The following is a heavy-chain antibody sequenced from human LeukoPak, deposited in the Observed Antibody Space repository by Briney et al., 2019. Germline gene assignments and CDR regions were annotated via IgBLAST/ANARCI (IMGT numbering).Heavy chain of an antibody. Sequence: GGSLRLSCAASGFTFSSYGMHWVRQAPGKGLEWVAFIRYDGSNKYYADSVKGRFTISRDNSKNTLYLQMNSLRAEDTAVYYCAKGGWVQLWSYDYWGQGTLVTVSS. V-gene: IGHV3-30*02. CDR1: GFTFSSYG. CDR2: IRYDGSNK. D-gene: IGHD5-18*01. CDR3: AKGGWVQLWSYDY. J-gene: IGHJ4*02.